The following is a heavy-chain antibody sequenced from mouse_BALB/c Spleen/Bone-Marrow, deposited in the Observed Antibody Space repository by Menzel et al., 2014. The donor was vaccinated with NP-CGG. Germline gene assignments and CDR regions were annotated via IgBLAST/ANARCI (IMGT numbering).Heavy chain of an antibody. D-gene: IGHD3-2*01. Sequence: QVHVKQSGAELVKPGASVKMSCKASGYTFTSYWMHWVKQRPGQGLEWIGVIDPSDSYTSYNQKFKGKATLTVDTSSSTAYMQLSSLTSEDSAVYFCTRQTARATSLDYWGQGTTLTVSS. CDR2: IDPSDSYT. CDR1: GYTFTSYW. J-gene: IGHJ2*01. CDR3: TRQTARATSLDY. V-gene: IGHV1S127*01.